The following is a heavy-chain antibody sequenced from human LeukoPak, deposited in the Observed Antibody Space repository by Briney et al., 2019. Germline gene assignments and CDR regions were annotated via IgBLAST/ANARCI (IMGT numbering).Heavy chain of an antibody. J-gene: IGHJ5*02. CDR3: ATVRIAVAGISSGFDP. CDR2: MNPNSGNT. CDR1: GYTFTSYD. V-gene: IGHV1-8*02. D-gene: IGHD6-19*01. Sequence: ASVKVSCKASGYTFTSYDINWVRQATGQGLEWMGWMNPNSGNTGYAQKFQGRVTMTEDTSTDTAYMELSSLRSEDTAVYYCATVRIAVAGISSGFDPWGQGTLVTVSS.